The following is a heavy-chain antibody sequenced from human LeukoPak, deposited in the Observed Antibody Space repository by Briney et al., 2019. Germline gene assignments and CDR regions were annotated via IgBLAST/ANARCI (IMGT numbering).Heavy chain of an antibody. D-gene: IGHD2-15*01. CDR1: GFTFSSYS. J-gene: IGHJ4*02. Sequence: GGSLRLSCAASGFTFSSYSMNWVRQAPGKGLEWVSYISSSSSTIYYADSVKGRFTISRDNAKNSLYLQMNSLRAEDTAVYYCARGGRYCSGGSCYPVPDDYWGQGTLVTVSS. CDR3: ARGGRYCSGGSCYPVPDDY. V-gene: IGHV3-48*01. CDR2: ISSSSSTI.